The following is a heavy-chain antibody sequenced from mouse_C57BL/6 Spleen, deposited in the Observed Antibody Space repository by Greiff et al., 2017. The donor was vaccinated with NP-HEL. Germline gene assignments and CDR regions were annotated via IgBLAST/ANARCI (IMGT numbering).Heavy chain of an antibody. Sequence: EVQLQESGPELVKPGASVKISCKASGYSFTDYNMNWVKQSNGKSLEWIGVINPNYGTTSYNQKFKGKATLTVDQSSSTAYMQLNSLTSEDSAVYYCARYYYGSSYYLWYFDVWGTGTTGTVSS. J-gene: IGHJ1*03. CDR2: INPNYGTT. CDR3: ARYYYGSSYYLWYFDV. V-gene: IGHV1-39*01. D-gene: IGHD1-1*01. CDR1: GYSFTDYN.